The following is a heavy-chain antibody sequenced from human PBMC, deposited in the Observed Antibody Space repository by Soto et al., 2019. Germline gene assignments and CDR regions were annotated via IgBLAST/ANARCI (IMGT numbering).Heavy chain of an antibody. CDR2: TTYDGGIK. V-gene: IGHV3-30*03. J-gene: IGHJ6*02. CDR3: AGALENPYFYYGLNV. D-gene: IGHD1-1*01. Sequence: PXGSLILSCAASGFSFSSYGMEWVRLAPGKGLDWVAATTYDGGIKHYVDSVKGRFTISRDNSKNTLYLQMNSLRVEDTATYYCAGALENPYFYYGLNVWGQGTTVTVSS. CDR1: GFSFSSYG.